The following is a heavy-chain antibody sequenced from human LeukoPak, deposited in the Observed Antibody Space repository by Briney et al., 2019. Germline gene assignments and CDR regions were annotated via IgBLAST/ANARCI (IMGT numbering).Heavy chain of an antibody. CDR2: IIPILGIA. V-gene: IGHV1-69*04. CDR1: GYVFGVYG. D-gene: IGHD4-23*01. Sequence: GDSVKVSCKVSGYVFGVYGVSWVRQAPDQGLEWMGRIIPILGIANYAQKFQGRVTTTADKSTSTAYMELSSLRSEDTAVYYCAAVLQTTVVTPLDYWGQGTLVTVSS. J-gene: IGHJ4*02. CDR3: AAVLQTTVVTPLDY.